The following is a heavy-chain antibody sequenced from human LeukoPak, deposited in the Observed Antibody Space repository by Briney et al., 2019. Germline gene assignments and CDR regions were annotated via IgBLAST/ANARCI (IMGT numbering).Heavy chain of an antibody. CDR2: INHSGST. CDR1: GGSFSGYC. J-gene: IGHJ3*02. V-gene: IGHV4-34*01. CDR3: ARGACSSTSCYGLDI. Sequence: SETLSLTCAVYGGSFSGYCWSWIRQPPGKGLEWIGEINHSGSTNYNPSLKSRVTISVDTSKNQFSLKLSSVTAADTAVYYCARGACSSTSCYGLDIWGQGTMVTVSS. D-gene: IGHD2-2*01.